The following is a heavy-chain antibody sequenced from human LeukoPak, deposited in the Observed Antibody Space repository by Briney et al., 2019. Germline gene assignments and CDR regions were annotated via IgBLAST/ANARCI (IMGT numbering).Heavy chain of an antibody. CDR2: ISGSSSTI. CDR3: ARDQSYYRV. V-gene: IGHV3-48*04. J-gene: IGHJ4*02. Sequence: PGGSLRLSCAASGFTFSSYTMNWVRQAPGKGLEWVSYISGSSSTIYYADSVKGRFAISRDNAKNSLYLQMNSLRAEDTAVYYCARDQSYYRVWGQGTLVTVSS. CDR1: GFTFSSYT. D-gene: IGHD1-14*01.